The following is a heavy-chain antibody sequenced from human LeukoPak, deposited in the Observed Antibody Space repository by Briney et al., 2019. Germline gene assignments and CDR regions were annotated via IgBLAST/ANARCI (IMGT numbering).Heavy chain of an antibody. D-gene: IGHD3-22*01. Sequence: GASVKVSCKASGYTFTSYAMHWVRQAPGQRLEWMGWINAGNGNTKYSQKFQGRVTITRDTSASTAYMELSSPRSEDTAVYYCARPIGLTENFYDSSGYYYDDPDAFDIWGQGTMVTVSS. CDR2: INAGNGNT. CDR1: GYTFTSYA. J-gene: IGHJ3*02. V-gene: IGHV1-3*01. CDR3: ARPIGLTENFYDSSGYYYDDPDAFDI.